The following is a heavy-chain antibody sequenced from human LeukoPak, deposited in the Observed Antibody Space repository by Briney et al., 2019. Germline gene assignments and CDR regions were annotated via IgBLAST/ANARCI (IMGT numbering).Heavy chain of an antibody. D-gene: IGHD6-6*01. V-gene: IGHV1-69*05. CDR2: IIPIFGTA. CDR1: GGTFSSYA. J-gene: IGHJ4*02. CDR3: ASAAVSSIAARLDY. Sequence: SVKVSCKASGGTFSSYAIIWVRQAPGQGLEWMGGIIPIFGTANYAQKFQGRVTITTDESTSTACMELSSLRSEDTAVYYCASAAVSSIAARLDYWGQGTLVTVSS.